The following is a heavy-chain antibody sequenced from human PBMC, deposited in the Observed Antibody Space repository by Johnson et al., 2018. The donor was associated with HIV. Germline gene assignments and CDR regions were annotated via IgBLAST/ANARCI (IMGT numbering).Heavy chain of an antibody. V-gene: IGHV3-30*02. CDR1: GFIFSSYG. CDR3: GRDINYSNYVTDAFDI. D-gene: IGHD4-11*01. CDR2: IRYDGSNK. J-gene: IGHJ3*02. Sequence: VQLVESGGGVVQPGRSRRLSCAASGFIFSSYGMHWVRQAPGKGLEWVAFIRYDGSNKYYADSVKGRFTISRDSSKNTLYLQMNSLRAEDTAVYYCGRDINYSNYVTDAFDIWGQGTVVTVSS.